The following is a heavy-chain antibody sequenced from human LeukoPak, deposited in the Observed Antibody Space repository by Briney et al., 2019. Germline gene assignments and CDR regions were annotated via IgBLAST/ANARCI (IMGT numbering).Heavy chain of an antibody. CDR3: AKLGATPGVY. CDR1: GFTFSSYW. CDR2: INSDGSST. D-gene: IGHD1-26*01. Sequence: PGGSLRLSCAASGFTFSSYWMHWVRQAPGKGLVWVSRINSDGSSTTYADSVKGRFTISRDNAKNSLYLQMNSLRAEDTAVYYCAKLGATPGVYWGQGTLVTVSS. V-gene: IGHV3-74*01. J-gene: IGHJ4*02.